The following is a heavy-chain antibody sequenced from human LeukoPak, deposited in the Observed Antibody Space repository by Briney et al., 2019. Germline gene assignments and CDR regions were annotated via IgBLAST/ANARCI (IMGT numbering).Heavy chain of an antibody. J-gene: IGHJ4*02. CDR3: ARGRGYTMKGGFDY. Sequence: GASVKVSCKASGGTFSSYAISWVRQAPGQGLEWMGGIIPIFGTANYAQKFQGRVTITADESTRTAYMELSSLRSEDTAVYYCARGRGYTMKGGFDYWGQGTLVTVSS. CDR1: GGTFSSYA. CDR2: IIPIFGTA. D-gene: IGHD3-22*01. V-gene: IGHV1-69*13.